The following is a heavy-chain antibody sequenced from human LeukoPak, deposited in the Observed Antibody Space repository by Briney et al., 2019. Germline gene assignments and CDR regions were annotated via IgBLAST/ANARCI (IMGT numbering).Heavy chain of an antibody. J-gene: IGHJ6*03. V-gene: IGHV3-9*01. CDR2: SSWNSGSI. D-gene: IGHD6-19*01. Sequence: GRSLRLSCPVSGFNFDDYAMHWVRQAPGKGLEWVSGSSWNSGSIGYADSVKGRFTISRDNAKNSLYLQMNSLRAEDTALYYCAKDAVGIAVAGVYYYMDVWGKGTTVTVSS. CDR1: GFNFDDYA. CDR3: AKDAVGIAVAGVYYYMDV.